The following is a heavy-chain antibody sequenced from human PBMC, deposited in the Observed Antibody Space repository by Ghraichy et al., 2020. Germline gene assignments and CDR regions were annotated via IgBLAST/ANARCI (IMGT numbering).Heavy chain of an antibody. D-gene: IGHD1-26*01. J-gene: IGHJ4*02. V-gene: IGHV3-30*02. CDR1: GFTFSSYG. Sequence: GGSLRLSCAASGFTFSSYGMHWVRQAPGKGLEWVAFIRYDGGNKYYADSVKGRFTISRDNSKNTLYLQMNSLRAEDTAVYYCAKLPKTHYWGQGTLVTVSS. CDR3: AKLPKTHY. CDR2: IRYDGGNK.